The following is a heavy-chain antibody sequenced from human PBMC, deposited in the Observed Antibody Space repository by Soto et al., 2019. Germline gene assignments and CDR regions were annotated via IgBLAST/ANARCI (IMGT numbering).Heavy chain of an antibody. CDR1: GFSLTTDGVG. CDR3: VRQDSRGRYFDF. D-gene: IGHD2-15*01. J-gene: IGHJ4*02. CDR2: IYRDDDE. V-gene: IGHV2-5*02. Sequence: QTTLKESGPTLVKPTQTLTLTCTVSGFSLTTDGVGVGWVRQPPGKALEWLTLIYRDDDERYSRSLQSRLTITRDTSRNKVVLKLTNVDPVDTATYYCVRQDSRGRYFDFWGQGILVTVSS.